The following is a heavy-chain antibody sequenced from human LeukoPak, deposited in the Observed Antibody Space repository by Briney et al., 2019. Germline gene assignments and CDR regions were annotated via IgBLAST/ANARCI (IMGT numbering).Heavy chain of an antibody. V-gene: IGHV3-48*04. Sequence: GGSLRLSCAASGFTFSSYAMSWVRQAPGKGLEWVSHISSSGRIIYYADSVKGRFTISRDNAKNSLYLQMNSLRVEDTAVYYCARQGYSHDAFDIWGQGTMVTVSS. CDR3: ARQGYSHDAFDI. CDR2: ISSSGRII. CDR1: GFTFSSYA. J-gene: IGHJ3*02. D-gene: IGHD5-18*01.